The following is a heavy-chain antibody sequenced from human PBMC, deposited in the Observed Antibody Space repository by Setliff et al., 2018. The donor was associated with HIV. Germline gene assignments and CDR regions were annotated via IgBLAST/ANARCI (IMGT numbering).Heavy chain of an antibody. V-gene: IGHV3-21*04. D-gene: IGHD6-13*01. J-gene: IGHJ3*02. CDR1: GFTFSSYS. Sequence: GGSLRLSCAASGFTFSSYSMNWVRQAPGKGLEWVSFISRTSSYIYYADSVKGRFTISRDNSKNTLYLQMNSLRAEDTAVYYCARVGYSSSWYWAGAFDIWGQGTMVTVSS. CDR3: ARVGYSSSWYWAGAFDI. CDR2: ISRTSSYI.